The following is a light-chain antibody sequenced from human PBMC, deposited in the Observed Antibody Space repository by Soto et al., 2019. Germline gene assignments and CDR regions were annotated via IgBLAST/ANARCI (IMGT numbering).Light chain of an antibody. CDR3: QQSYSSSPIT. CDR2: AAS. V-gene: IGKV1-39*01. CDR1: ETISTF. Sequence: DIQLTQSPSSLSASVGDRFTITCRSSETISTFLNWYQHKPGKAPKLLISAASRLQSGVPPRFSGSGSGTDFTLTINSLRPEDFASYYCQQSYSSSPITFGPGTRLEIK. J-gene: IGKJ5*01.